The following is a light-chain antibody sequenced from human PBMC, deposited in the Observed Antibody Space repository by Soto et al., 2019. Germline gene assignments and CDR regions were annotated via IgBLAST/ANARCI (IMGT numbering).Light chain of an antibody. CDR3: QQYNNSPLT. CDR1: QSVSSN. Sequence: IVLTQSPATLSVSPGERATLSCRASQSVSSNLAWHKQRPGQAPRLLIYGASPRDTGVLALFSGGGAGTEFTLTITSLQYEDFAVDWCQQYNNSPLTFGPGTRLENK. CDR2: GAS. J-gene: IGKJ5*01. V-gene: IGKV3D-15*01.